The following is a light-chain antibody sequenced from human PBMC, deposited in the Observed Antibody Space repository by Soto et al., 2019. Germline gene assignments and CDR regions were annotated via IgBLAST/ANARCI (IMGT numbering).Light chain of an antibody. V-gene: IGLV3-21*02. CDR2: DGG. J-gene: IGLJ3*02. CDR3: QVWDSDTDHPV. CDR1: NIGTKS. Sequence: SYELTQPPSVSVAPGQTATIACGGNNIGTKSVNGYQQKPGQAPVLVVYDGGDRPSGIPERFSGSKSGNTATLTISRVEAGDEADYYCQVWDSDTDHPVFGGGTKLTVL.